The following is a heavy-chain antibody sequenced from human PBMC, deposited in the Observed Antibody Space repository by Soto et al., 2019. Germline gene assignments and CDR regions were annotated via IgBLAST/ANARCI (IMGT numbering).Heavy chain of an antibody. D-gene: IGHD3-22*01. J-gene: IGHJ4*02. CDR2: ISSSSSYI. V-gene: IGHV3-21*01. CDR3: VRARATDSRPDY. CDR1: GFTFSLYS. Sequence: GGSLRLSCAASGFTFSLYSMIWVRQAPGKGLEWVSSISSSSSYIYSADSLKGRFTISRDNAKNSLYLQMNSLRVEDTAIYYCVRARATDSRPDYWGQGTLVTVSS.